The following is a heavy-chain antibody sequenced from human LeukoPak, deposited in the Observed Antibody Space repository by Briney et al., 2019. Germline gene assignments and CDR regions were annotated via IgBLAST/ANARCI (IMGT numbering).Heavy chain of an antibody. J-gene: IGHJ4*02. Sequence: MSSETLSLTCTVSGGSVSSGSYYWSWIRQPPGKGLEWIGYVYYSGNTNYNPSLKSRVTISVDTSKNQFSLKLSSVTAADTAVYYCAREGLATMIRGVIPYWGQGTLVTVSS. V-gene: IGHV4-61*01. CDR1: GGSVSSGSYY. CDR3: AREGLATMIRGVIPY. CDR2: VYYSGNT. D-gene: IGHD3-10*01.